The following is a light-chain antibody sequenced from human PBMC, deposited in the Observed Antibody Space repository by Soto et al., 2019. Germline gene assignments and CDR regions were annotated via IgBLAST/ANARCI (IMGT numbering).Light chain of an antibody. V-gene: IGKV3-20*01. J-gene: IGKJ4*01. CDR1: QSVSTSY. Sequence: EIVLTHSPGTLSLSPGEVATLSCRASQSVSTSYLAWYQQKPGQAPRLLIYAAPSRATGIPDRFSGSGSGTDFTLTISRLEPEDFAVYYCQQYGSSPLTLGGGTKVDIK. CDR2: AAP. CDR3: QQYGSSPLT.